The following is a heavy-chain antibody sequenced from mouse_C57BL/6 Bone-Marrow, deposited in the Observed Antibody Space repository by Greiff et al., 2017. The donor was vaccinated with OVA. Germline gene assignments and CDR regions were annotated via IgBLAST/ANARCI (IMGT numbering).Heavy chain of an antibody. CDR3: ERGGTSPFAY. D-gene: IGHD4-1*01. J-gene: IGHJ3*01. CDR2: INPSTGGT. V-gene: IGHV1-42*01. Sequence: EVQLQQSGPELVKPVSSVKISCKASGYSFTGYYLNWVKQSPEKSLEWIGEINPSTGGTTYNQKFKAKATMTVDKTSSTDNRQLKSLTSEDSEVYKWERGGTSPFAYWGQGTLVTGSA. CDR1: GYSFTGYY.